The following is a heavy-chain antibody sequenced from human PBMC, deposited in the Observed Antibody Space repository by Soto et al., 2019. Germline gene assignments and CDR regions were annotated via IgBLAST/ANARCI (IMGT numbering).Heavy chain of an antibody. CDR3: AIFYGDYGFYFDY. V-gene: IGHV1-2*04. Sequence: ASVKVSCKASGYTFTSYAMHWVRQAPGQGLEWMGWINPNSGGTNYAQKFQGWVTMTRDTSISTAYMELSRLRSDDTAVYYCAIFYGDYGFYFDYWGQGTLVTVSS. D-gene: IGHD4-17*01. CDR2: INPNSGGT. J-gene: IGHJ4*02. CDR1: GYTFTSYA.